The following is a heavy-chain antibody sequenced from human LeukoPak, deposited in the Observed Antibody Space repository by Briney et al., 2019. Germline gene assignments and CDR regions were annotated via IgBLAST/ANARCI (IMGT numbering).Heavy chain of an antibody. V-gene: IGHV1-69*13. D-gene: IGHD6-13*01. Sequence: SVKVSCKASGGSFRYYAISWVRRAPGQGLQWLGGIVPMFGTANYAQQLQGRVTITADESTTTVYMELNSLRSEDTAVYYCARDLAAAGIGEFDSWGQGTLVTVSS. J-gene: IGHJ4*02. CDR2: IVPMFGTA. CDR1: GGSFRYYA. CDR3: ARDLAAAGIGEFDS.